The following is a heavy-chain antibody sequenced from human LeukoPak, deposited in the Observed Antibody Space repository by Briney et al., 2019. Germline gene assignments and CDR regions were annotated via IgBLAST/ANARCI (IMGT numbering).Heavy chain of an antibody. D-gene: IGHD2-2*01. CDR1: GFTFSSYA. J-gene: IGHJ4*02. CDR2: ISGSGGST. V-gene: IGHV3-23*01. CDR3: AKEGGCSSTSCHSPNDY. Sequence: GGSLRLSCAASGFTFSSYAMSWVRQAPGKGLEWVSAISGSGGSTYYADPVKGRFTISRDNSKNTLYLQMNSLRAEDTAVYYCAKEGGCSSTSCHSPNDYWGQGTLVTVSS.